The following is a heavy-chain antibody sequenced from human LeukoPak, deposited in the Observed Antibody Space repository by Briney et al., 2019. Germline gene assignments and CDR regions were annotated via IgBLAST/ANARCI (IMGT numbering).Heavy chain of an antibody. V-gene: IGHV4-59*12. CDR2: IYYSGST. J-gene: IGHJ5*02. CDR1: GGSISSYY. D-gene: IGHD6-13*01. CDR3: ARDIGSSWYAVWYDP. Sequence: SETLSLTCTVSGGSISSYYWSWIRQPPGKGLEWIGYIYYSGSTNYNPSLKSRVTMSVDTSKNQFSLKLSSVTAADTAVYYCARDIGSSWYAVWYDPWGQGTLVTVSS.